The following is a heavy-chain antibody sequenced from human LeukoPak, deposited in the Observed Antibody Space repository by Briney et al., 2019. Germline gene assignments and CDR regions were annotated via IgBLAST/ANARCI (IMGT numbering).Heavy chain of an antibody. CDR1: GYTFTSYN. Sequence: ASVKVSCKASGYTFTSYNINWVRQATGQGLEWMGWMNPNSGNTGYAQKFQGRVTMTRNTSISTAYVELSSLRSEDTAVYYCARADSSGWPHVDYWGQGTLVTVSS. V-gene: IGHV1-8*01. J-gene: IGHJ4*02. CDR3: ARADSSGWPHVDY. CDR2: MNPNSGNT. D-gene: IGHD6-19*01.